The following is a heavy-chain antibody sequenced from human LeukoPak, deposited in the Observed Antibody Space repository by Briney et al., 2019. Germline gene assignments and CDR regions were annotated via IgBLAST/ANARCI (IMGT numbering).Heavy chain of an antibody. Sequence: ASVKVSCKTSGYTFTSYGTTWVRQAPGQGLEWMGWISGYNGDTNYAQRIQGRVTMTTDTSTSTAYMELGSLTSDDTAVYYWARDRGQYYGRGLPPDHWGQGTLVTVSS. V-gene: IGHV1-18*01. CDR3: ARDRGQYYGRGLPPDH. J-gene: IGHJ4*02. D-gene: IGHD3-10*02. CDR1: GYTFTSYG. CDR2: ISGYNGDT.